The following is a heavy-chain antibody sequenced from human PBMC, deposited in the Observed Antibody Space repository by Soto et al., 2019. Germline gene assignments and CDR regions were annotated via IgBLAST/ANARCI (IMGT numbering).Heavy chain of an antibody. CDR1: GYTFTSYQ. CDR3: ARDGPPTTTGVGPSYIVDV. V-gene: IGHV1-46*01. D-gene: IGHD3-3*01. Sequence: QMQLVQSGAEVKKPGASVKVSCKASGYTFTSYQMHWVRQAPGQGLEWMGIINPSGGRITYAPRFQGRVMMTRDTSTNTVYMELRSLRSEYTAVYYCARDGPPTTTGVGPSYIVDVWGQGTTVTVS. J-gene: IGHJ6*02. CDR2: INPSGGRI.